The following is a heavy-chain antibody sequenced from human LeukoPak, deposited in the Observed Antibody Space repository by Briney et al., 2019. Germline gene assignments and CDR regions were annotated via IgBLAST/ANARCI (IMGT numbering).Heavy chain of an antibody. Sequence: PSETLSLTCTVSGYSISSGYYWGWIRQPPGKGLEWIGEINHSGSTNYNPSLKSRVTISVDTSKNQFSLKLSSVTAADTAVYYCATTVARFPDYWGQGTLVTVSS. CDR3: ATTVARFPDY. J-gene: IGHJ4*02. CDR2: INHSGST. D-gene: IGHD1-14*01. V-gene: IGHV4-38-2*02. CDR1: GYSISSGYY.